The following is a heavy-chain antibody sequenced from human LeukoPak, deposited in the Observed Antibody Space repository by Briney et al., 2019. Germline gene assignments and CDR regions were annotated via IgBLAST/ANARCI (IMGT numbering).Heavy chain of an antibody. CDR3: ARWELLAFDY. Sequence: GGSLRLSCAASGFTFSSYSMNWVRQAPGKGLEWVSYISSSSSTIYYADSVKGRFTISRDNAKNSLYLQMNSLRAEDTAVYYCARWELLAFDYWGQGTLVTVSS. CDR1: GFTFSSYS. V-gene: IGHV3-48*04. J-gene: IGHJ4*02. D-gene: IGHD1-26*01. CDR2: ISSSSSTI.